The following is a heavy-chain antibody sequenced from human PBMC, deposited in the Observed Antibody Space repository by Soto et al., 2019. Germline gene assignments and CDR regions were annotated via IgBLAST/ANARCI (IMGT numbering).Heavy chain of an antibody. J-gene: IGHJ6*02. Sequence: GGSLRLSCAASGFTFSSYSMNWVRQAPGKGLEWVSSISSSSYIYYADSVKGRFTISRDNAKNSLYLQMNSLRAEDTAVYYCASSETIFGVVYYGMDVWGQGTTVTVSS. CDR3: ASSETIFGVVYYGMDV. V-gene: IGHV3-21*01. CDR2: ISSSSYI. CDR1: GFTFSSYS. D-gene: IGHD3-3*01.